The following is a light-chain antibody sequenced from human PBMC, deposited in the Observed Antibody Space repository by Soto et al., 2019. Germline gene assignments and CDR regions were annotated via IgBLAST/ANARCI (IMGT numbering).Light chain of an antibody. V-gene: IGKV3-20*01. CDR1: QSVSSSY. Sequence: EIVLTQSPGTLSLSPGERATLSCRASQSVSSSYLAWYQQKPGQAPRLLIYGASSTDTGIPDRFSGSGSGTDFTLTISRLEPEDFAVYYCQQYGSSPSYTFGQGTKLEIK. CDR2: GAS. J-gene: IGKJ2*01. CDR3: QQYGSSPSYT.